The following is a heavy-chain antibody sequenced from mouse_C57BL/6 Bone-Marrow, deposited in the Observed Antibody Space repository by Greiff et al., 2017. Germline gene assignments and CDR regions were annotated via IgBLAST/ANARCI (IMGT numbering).Heavy chain of an antibody. V-gene: IGHV5-4*01. Sequence: EVQLVESGGGLVKPGGSLKLSCAASGFTFSSYAMSWVRQTPEQRLEWVATISDGGSYTYYPDNVKGRFTISRDNAKNNLYLQMSHLKSEDTAMYYCARALDSSGRGYFDYWGQGTTLTVSS. CDR1: GFTFSSYA. CDR2: ISDGGSYT. CDR3: ARALDSSGRGYFDY. J-gene: IGHJ2*01. D-gene: IGHD3-2*02.